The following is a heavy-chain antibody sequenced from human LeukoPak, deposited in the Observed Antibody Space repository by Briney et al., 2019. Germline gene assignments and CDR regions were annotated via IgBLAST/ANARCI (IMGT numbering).Heavy chain of an antibody. V-gene: IGHV3-48*01. D-gene: IGHD2-21*02. CDR2: ISGDGTNI. CDR1: GFTFSSYA. J-gene: IGHJ4*02. Sequence: AGSLRLSCAASGFTFSSYARSWVRQAPGKGLEWISYISGDGTNIYYAHSVWGRFTISRYSAKNSLYLQMNSLMAEDTAVYYCARERVTPFMDYWGQGTLVTVSS. CDR3: ARERVTPFMDY.